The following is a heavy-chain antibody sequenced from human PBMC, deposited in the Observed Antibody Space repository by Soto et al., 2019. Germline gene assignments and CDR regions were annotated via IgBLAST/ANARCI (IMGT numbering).Heavy chain of an antibody. CDR1: GGSISSSGYY. CDR3: AREGPGSYYNEGQSWYFDY. J-gene: IGHJ4*02. Sequence: PSETLSLTCTVSGGSISSSGYYWSWIRQPPGKGLEWIGYIYYSGSTNYNPSLKSRVTISVDTSKNQFSLKLSSVTAADTAVYYCAREGPGSYYNEGQSWYFDYWGQGTLVTVSS. D-gene: IGHD3-10*01. V-gene: IGHV4-61*08. CDR2: IYYSGST.